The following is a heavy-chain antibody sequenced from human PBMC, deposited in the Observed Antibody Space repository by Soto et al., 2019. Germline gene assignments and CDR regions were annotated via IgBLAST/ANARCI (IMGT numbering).Heavy chain of an antibody. CDR3: TRDHITYYDFWSGYYASTNYYGMDV. V-gene: IGHV3-49*04. Sequence: LSLSCTASGFTFGDYAMSWVRQAPGKGLEWVGFIRSKAYGGTTEYAASVKGRFTISRDDSKSIAYLQMNSLKTEDTAVYYCTRDHITYYDFWSGYYASTNYYGMDVWGQGTTVTVSS. CDR1: GFTFGDYA. CDR2: IRSKAYGGTT. D-gene: IGHD3-3*01. J-gene: IGHJ6*02.